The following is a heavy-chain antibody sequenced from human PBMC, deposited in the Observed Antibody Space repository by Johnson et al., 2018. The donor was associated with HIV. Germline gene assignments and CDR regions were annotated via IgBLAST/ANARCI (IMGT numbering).Heavy chain of an antibody. CDR2: ISYDGSNK. D-gene: IGHD2-21*01. CDR1: GFTFSSYA. V-gene: IGHV3-30-3*01. J-gene: IGHJ3*02. Sequence: QVQLVESGGGVVQPGRSLRLSCAASGFTFSSYAMHWVRQAPGKGLEWVAVISYDGSNKYYADSVKGRFTISRDNSKNTLYLQMNSLRAADTAVYYCARDAILSPGAFDIWGQGTMVTVSS. CDR3: ARDAILSPGAFDI.